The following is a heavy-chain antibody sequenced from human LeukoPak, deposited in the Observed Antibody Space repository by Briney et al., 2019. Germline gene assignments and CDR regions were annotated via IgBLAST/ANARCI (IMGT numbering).Heavy chain of an antibody. CDR2: ISAYNGNT. V-gene: IGHV1-18*01. Sequence: ASVKVSCKASGYTFTSYGISWVRQAPGQGLEWMGWISAYNGNTNYAQKLQGRVTMTTDTSTSTAYMELRSLRSDDTAVYYCARDQEPCGGDCPFDYWGQGTLVTVSS. D-gene: IGHD2-21*02. CDR1: GYTFTSYG. CDR3: ARDQEPCGGDCPFDY. J-gene: IGHJ4*02.